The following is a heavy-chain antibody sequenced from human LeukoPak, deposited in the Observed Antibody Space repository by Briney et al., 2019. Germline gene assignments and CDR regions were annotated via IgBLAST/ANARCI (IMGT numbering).Heavy chain of an antibody. CDR3: ARLGSSALEY. CDR1: GGSISSYY. D-gene: IGHD1-26*01. CDR2: IYYSGST. Sequence: SETLSLTCTVSGGSISSYYWSWIRQPPGKGLEWIGYIYYSGSTNYNPSLKSRVTISVDTSKNQFSLKLSSVTAADTAAYYCARLGSSALEYWGQGTLVTVSS. J-gene: IGHJ4*02. V-gene: IGHV4-59*01.